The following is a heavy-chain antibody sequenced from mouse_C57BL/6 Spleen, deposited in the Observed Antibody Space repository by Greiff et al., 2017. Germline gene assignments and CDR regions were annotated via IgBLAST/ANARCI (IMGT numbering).Heavy chain of an antibody. CDR2: IHPNSGST. Sequence: QVQLQQPGAELVKPGASVKLSCKASGYTFTSYWMHWVKQRPGQGLEWIGVIHPNSGSTNYNEKFQSKAKLTVVKSSSTAYRQLSSLTAEDSAVYYCAISRRETAHAFDYWGQGTTLTVSS. V-gene: IGHV1-64*01. CDR3: AISRRETAHAFDY. CDR1: GYTFTSYW. D-gene: IGHD3-2*02. J-gene: IGHJ2*01.